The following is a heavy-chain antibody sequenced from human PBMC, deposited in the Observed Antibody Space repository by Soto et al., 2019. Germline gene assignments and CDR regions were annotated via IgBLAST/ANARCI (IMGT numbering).Heavy chain of an antibody. V-gene: IGHV4-39*01. CDR3: ARDYGGNSPFDY. CDR2: IYYSGST. D-gene: IGHD4-17*01. Sequence: SETVSLTCTVSGGSISSSSYYWGWIRQPPGKGLEWIGSIYYSGSTYYNPSLKSRVTISVDTSKNQFSLKLSSVTAADTAVYYCARDYGGNSPFDYWGQGTLVTVSS. J-gene: IGHJ4*02. CDR1: GGSISSSSYY.